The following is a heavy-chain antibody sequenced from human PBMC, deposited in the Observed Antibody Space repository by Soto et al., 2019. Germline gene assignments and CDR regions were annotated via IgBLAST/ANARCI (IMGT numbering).Heavy chain of an antibody. D-gene: IGHD3-22*01. CDR2: ISGSGDRT. J-gene: IGHJ4*02. CDR1: GITISNYP. CDR3: VQDDGGYPSTAPH. V-gene: IGHV3-23*01. Sequence: EVQLLESGGGLVQPGGSLRLSCAASGITISNYPMSWVRQAPGKGLDWVSGISGSGDRTDYAYSAKGRFTLSKDISSNSLSLELDSLGVEDTAVYFCVQDDGGYPSTAPHWGQGTLVTVSS.